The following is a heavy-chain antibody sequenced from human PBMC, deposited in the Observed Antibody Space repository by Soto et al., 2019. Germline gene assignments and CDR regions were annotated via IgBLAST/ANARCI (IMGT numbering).Heavy chain of an antibody. CDR3: ARDGPTDILTGSQDRGHAFDI. D-gene: IGHD3-9*01. CDR2: IYSGGST. Sequence: GGSLRLSCAASGFTVSSNYMSWVRQAPGKGLEWVSVIYSGGSTYSAASVKGRFTISRDNSKNTLYLQMTSLRAEDTAVYYCARDGPTDILTGSQDRGHAFDIWGQGTMVTVSS. V-gene: IGHV3-53*01. J-gene: IGHJ3*02. CDR1: GFTVSSNY.